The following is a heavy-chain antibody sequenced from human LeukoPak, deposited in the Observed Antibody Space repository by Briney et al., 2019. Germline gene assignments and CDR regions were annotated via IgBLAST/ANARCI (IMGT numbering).Heavy chain of an antibody. CDR2: INSDGTIT. V-gene: IGHV3-74*01. J-gene: IGHJ4*02. D-gene: IGHD6-13*01. CDR3: ARGRYASSWYYFDY. CDR1: GFTFSGYW. Sequence: GGSLRLSCAVSGFTFSGYWMHWVRKVPGKGLVWVSRINSDGTITSYADSVKGRFTISRNNAKNTVFLQMNSLRAEDTAVYYCARGRYASSWYYFDYWGRGTLVTVSS.